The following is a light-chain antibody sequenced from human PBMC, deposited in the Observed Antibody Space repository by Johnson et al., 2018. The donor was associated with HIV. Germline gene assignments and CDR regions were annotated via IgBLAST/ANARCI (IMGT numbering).Light chain of an antibody. J-gene: IGLJ1*01. Sequence: QSVLTQPPSVSAAPGQKVTISCSGSSSNIGNNYVSWYQQLPGTAPKLLIYDNNNRPSGIPDRFSGSKSGTSATLGITGLQTGDEADDYCGTWDSSLSAEVFGTGTNVTVL. CDR3: GTWDSSLSAEV. V-gene: IGLV1-51*01. CDR2: DNN. CDR1: SSNIGNNY.